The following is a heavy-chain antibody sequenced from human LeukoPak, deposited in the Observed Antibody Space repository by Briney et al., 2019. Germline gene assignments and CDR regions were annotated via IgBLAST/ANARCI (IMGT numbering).Heavy chain of an antibody. CDR3: TRGVAGSPGVAFDI. D-gene: IGHD6-19*01. Sequence: SETLSLTCAVYGGSFSGYYRSWIRQPPGKGLEWIGEINHSGSTNYNPSLKSRVTISVDTSKNQFSLKLSSVTAADTAVYYCTRGVAGSPGVAFDIWGQGTMVTVSS. V-gene: IGHV4-34*01. CDR1: GGSFSGYY. CDR2: INHSGST. J-gene: IGHJ3*02.